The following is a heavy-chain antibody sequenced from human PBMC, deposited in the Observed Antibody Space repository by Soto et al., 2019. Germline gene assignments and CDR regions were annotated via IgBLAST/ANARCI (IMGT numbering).Heavy chain of an antibody. CDR2: IYYSGST. Sequence: QVQLQESGPGLVKPSETLSLTCTVSGGSVSSGSYYWSWIRQPPGKGLEWIGYIYYSGSTNYNPSLKSRVTISVDTSKTQFPLKLSSVTAADTSVYYCARVPYYYDSSGYYPDYWGQGTLVTVSS. CDR3: ARVPYYYDSSGYYPDY. CDR1: GGSVSSGSYY. D-gene: IGHD3-22*01. J-gene: IGHJ4*02. V-gene: IGHV4-61*01.